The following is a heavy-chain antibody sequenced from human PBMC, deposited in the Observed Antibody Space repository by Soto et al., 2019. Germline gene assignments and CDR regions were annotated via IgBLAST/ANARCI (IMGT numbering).Heavy chain of an antibody. CDR3: ARGRRTVTTDYYYYYMDV. CDR2: MNPNSGNT. Sequence: GASVKVSCKASGYTFTSYDINWVRQATGQGLEWMGWMNPNSGNTGYAQKFQGRVTMTRNTSISTDYMELSSLRSEDTAVYYCARGRRTVTTDYYYYYMDVWGKGTTVTVSS. J-gene: IGHJ6*03. CDR1: GYTFTSYD. D-gene: IGHD4-17*01. V-gene: IGHV1-8*01.